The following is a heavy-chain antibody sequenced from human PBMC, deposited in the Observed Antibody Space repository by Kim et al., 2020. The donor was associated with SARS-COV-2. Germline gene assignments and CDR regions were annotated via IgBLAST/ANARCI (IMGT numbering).Heavy chain of an antibody. Sequence: GGSLRLSCAASGFTFSSYAMSWVRQAPGKGLEWVSAISGSGGSTYYADSVKGRFTISRDNSKNTLYLQMNSLRAEDTAVYYCAKSDSSGWRTYYYYGMDVWGQGTTVTVSS. V-gene: IGHV3-23*01. J-gene: IGHJ6*02. CDR3: AKSDSSGWRTYYYYGMDV. CDR1: GFTFSSYA. CDR2: ISGSGGST. D-gene: IGHD6-19*01.